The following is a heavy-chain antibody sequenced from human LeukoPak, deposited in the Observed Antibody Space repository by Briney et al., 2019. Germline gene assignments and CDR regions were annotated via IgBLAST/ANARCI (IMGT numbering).Heavy chain of an antibody. D-gene: IGHD6-19*01. CDR3: TYSSGWYGYFDY. CDR1: GFTVSSNY. Sequence: GGSLRLSCAASGFTVSSNYMSWVRQAPGKGLEWVSVIYSGGSTYYADSVKGRFTISRHKSKNTLYLQMNSLRAEDTAVYYCTYSSGWYGYFDYWGQGTLVTVSS. V-gene: IGHV3-53*04. J-gene: IGHJ4*02. CDR2: IYSGGST.